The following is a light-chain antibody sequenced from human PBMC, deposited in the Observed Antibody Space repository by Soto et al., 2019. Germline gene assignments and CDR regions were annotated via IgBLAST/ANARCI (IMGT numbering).Light chain of an antibody. CDR3: SSYTSISTLYV. Sequence: QSALTQPASVSGSPGQSITISCTRATSDVGGYNYVSWYQQHPGKAPKLMIYEVTNRPSGVSNRFSGSKSGNTASLTISGLQAEDEADYYCSSYTSISTLYVFGTGTKVTVL. CDR2: EVT. J-gene: IGLJ1*01. V-gene: IGLV2-14*01. CDR1: TSDVGGYNY.